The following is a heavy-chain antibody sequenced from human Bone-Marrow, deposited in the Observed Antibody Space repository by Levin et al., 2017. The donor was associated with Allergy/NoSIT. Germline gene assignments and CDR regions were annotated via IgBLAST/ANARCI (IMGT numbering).Heavy chain of an antibody. J-gene: IGHJ4*02. Sequence: PGGSLRLSCAVSGFTFSSSHMGWVRQAPGKGLEWVSGMNGPANDIHYTDSVKGRFTISRDNSENTLYLQMNSLRAEDSAVYFCAKGRNDSGGYHYSFEYWGQGTPVTVSS. CDR2: MNGPANDI. D-gene: IGHD3-22*01. CDR1: GFTFSSSH. V-gene: IGHV3-23*01. CDR3: AKGRNDSGGYHYSFEY.